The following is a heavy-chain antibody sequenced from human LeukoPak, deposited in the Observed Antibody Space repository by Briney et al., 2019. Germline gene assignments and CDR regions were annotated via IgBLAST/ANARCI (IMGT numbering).Heavy chain of an antibody. V-gene: IGHV1-8*01. CDR1: GYTFTSYD. D-gene: IGHD3-10*01. CDR3: ARAHLRGSGSYNY. Sequence: GASVKASCKASGYTFTSYDINWVRQATGQRLEWMGWMNPNSGNTGYAQKFQGRVTMTRNTSISTAYMELSSLRSEDTAVYYCARAHLRGSGSYNYWGQGTLVTVSS. J-gene: IGHJ4*02. CDR2: MNPNSGNT.